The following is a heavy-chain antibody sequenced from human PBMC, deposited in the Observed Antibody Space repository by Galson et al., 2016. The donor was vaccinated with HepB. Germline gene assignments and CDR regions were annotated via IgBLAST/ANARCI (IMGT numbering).Heavy chain of an antibody. CDR2: ISYDGSHK. Sequence: SLRLSCAASGFTFSSYAMHWVRQAPGKGLEWVAVISYDGSHKYYAASVKGRFTISGDNSKNTLSLQMNSLRAEDTAVYYCAKNDILAGYSAFDYWGQGTLVTVSS. CDR1: GFTFSSYA. D-gene: IGHD3-9*01. J-gene: IGHJ4*02. CDR3: AKNDILAGYSAFDY. V-gene: IGHV3-30*18.